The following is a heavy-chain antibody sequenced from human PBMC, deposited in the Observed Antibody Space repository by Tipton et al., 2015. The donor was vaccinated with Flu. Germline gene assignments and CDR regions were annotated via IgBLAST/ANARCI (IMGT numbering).Heavy chain of an antibody. D-gene: IGHD7-27*01. CDR2: INHSGST. J-gene: IGHJ4*02. V-gene: IGHV4-34*01. CDR3: ASKVANWGVWEPLDY. Sequence: TLSLTCAIYGGSFSGYYWSWIRQPPGKGLEWIGDINHSGSTTYNPSLKSRVTISADTSKNQFSLKLSSVTAADTAVYYCASKVANWGVWEPLDYWGQGTLVTVSS. CDR1: GGSFSGYY.